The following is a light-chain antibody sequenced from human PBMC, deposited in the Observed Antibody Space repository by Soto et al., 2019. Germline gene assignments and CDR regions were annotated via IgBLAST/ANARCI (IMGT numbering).Light chain of an antibody. CDR1: QGIGSW. CDR3: QQANSFPIT. Sequence: DIQMTQYPSSVSASVGDRVTVTCRASQGIGSWLAWYQKKTGKPPILLIYAASSLPSGVPSRFSGSGSWTDFTLTISSLQPEDGAIDFCQQANSFPITFGQGTRLEIK. V-gene: IGKV1-12*01. CDR2: AAS. J-gene: IGKJ5*01.